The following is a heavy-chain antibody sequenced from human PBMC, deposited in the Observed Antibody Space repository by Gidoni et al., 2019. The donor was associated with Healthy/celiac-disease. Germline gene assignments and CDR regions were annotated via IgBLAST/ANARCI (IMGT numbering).Heavy chain of an antibody. J-gene: IGHJ4*02. Sequence: EVQLVESGGGLVQPGGSLRLSCAASGFTFSNAWMSWVRQAPGKGREWVGRIKSKTDGGTTDYAAPVKGRFTISRDDSKNTLYLQMNSLKTEDTAVYYCTTDYYDSSGYCSTWGQGTLVTVSA. CDR1: GFTFSNAW. CDR2: IKSKTDGGTT. CDR3: TTDYYDSSGYCST. D-gene: IGHD3-22*01. V-gene: IGHV3-15*01.